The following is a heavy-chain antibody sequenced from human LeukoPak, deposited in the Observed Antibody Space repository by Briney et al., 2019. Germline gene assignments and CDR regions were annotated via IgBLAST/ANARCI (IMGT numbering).Heavy chain of an antibody. CDR3: ARGLGVLSTVTRYYYYYYYMDV. V-gene: IGHV4-34*01. J-gene: IGHJ6*03. CDR2: INHSGST. D-gene: IGHD4-17*01. Sequence: SETLSLTCAVYGGSFSGYYWSWIRQPPGKGLEWIGEINHSGSTNYNPSLKSRVTISVDTSKNQFSLKLSSVTAADTAVYYCARGLGVLSTVTRYYYYYYYMDVWGKGTTVTVSS. CDR1: GGSFSGYY.